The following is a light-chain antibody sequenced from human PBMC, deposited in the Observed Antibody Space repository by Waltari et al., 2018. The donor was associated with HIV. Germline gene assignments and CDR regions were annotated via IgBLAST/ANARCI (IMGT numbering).Light chain of an antibody. V-gene: IGKV1-39*01. J-gene: IGKJ2*01. CDR2: LAS. CDR1: QNINSY. CDR3: QQSHSTPYT. Sequence: DIQMTQSPSSLSASVGDTVTITCRASQNINSYLNWYQQKGGKAPQLLIYLASSLERAETTRFSGSGSATEFTLTISSLQPQDVANYYWQQSHSTPYTFGQGTKLEIK.